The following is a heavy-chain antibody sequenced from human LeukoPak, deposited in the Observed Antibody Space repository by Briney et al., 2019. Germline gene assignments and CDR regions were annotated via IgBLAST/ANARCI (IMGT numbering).Heavy chain of an antibody. CDR3: ARDLDLYDFWSGYHFDY. V-gene: IGHV1-8*01. CDR1: GYTFTSYD. CDR2: MNPNSGNT. D-gene: IGHD3-3*01. J-gene: IGHJ4*02. Sequence: GASVKVSCKASGYTFTSYDINWVRQATGQGLEWMGWMNPNSGNTGYAQKFQGRVTMTRNTSISTAYMELSSLRSEDTAVYYCARDLDLYDFWSGYHFDYWGQGTPVTVSS.